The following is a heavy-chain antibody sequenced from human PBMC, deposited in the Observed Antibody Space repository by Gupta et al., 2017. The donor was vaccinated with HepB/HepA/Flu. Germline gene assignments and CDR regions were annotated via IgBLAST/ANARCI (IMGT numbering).Heavy chain of an antibody. D-gene: IGHD7-27*01. CDR1: GFSLNNYF. V-gene: IGHV3-74*01. CDR3: TGVTGDGRVGLADY. CDR2: ITLDGRST. J-gene: IGHJ4*02. Sequence: EVQLVESGGGLVQPGGSLRLSCEASGFSLNNYFLHWVRQGPGKGLELVSQITLDGRSTAYADSVKGRFIISRDNARNTLCLQMNSLRDEDTAVYYCTGVTGDGRVGLADYWGQGTLVTVSS.